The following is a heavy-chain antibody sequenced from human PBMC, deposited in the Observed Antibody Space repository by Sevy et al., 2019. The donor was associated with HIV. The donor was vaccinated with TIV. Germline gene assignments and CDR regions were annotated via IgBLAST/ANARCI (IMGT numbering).Heavy chain of an antibody. J-gene: IGHJ4*02. CDR2: ISSSSTYR. CDR1: GFTFSRYN. Sequence: GESLKISCAASGFTFSRYNMNWVRQAPGKGLEWVSSISSSSTYRNYADSVKGRFTISRDNDKSSVYLHMNSLRAEDTAVYYCARQTAEYSSFFFDYWGQGALVTVSS. D-gene: IGHD6-6*01. V-gene: IGHV3-21*01. CDR3: ARQTAEYSSFFFDY.